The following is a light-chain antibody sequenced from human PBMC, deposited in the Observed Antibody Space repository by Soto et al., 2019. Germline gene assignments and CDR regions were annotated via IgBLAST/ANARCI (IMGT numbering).Light chain of an antibody. CDR3: QQYGSSSKT. CDR1: QSVGSC. Sequence: DIVMTQSPATLSVSPGERATHACGASQSVGSCLAWYQHRPGQAPRLLIFGSSFRATGIPDRFSGSGSGTDFTLTISRLEPEDFAVYYCQQYGSSSKTFGQGTKVDIK. CDR2: GSS. J-gene: IGKJ1*01. V-gene: IGKV3-20*01.